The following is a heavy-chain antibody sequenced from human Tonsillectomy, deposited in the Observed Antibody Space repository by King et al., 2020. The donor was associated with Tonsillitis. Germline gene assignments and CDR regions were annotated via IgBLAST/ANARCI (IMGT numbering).Heavy chain of an antibody. CDR3: ARISAAVTTTSYYYVMDV. Sequence: TLKESGPVLVKPTETLTLTCTVSGFSLSNARMGVTWIRQPPGKALEWLAHIFSNDEKSYSTSLKSRLTISKDTSKSQVVLTMTNMDPVDTAKYYCARISAAVTTTSYYYVMDVWGQGTTVTVSS. V-gene: IGHV2-26*01. CDR1: GFSLSNARMG. D-gene: IGHD4-17*01. J-gene: IGHJ6*02. CDR2: IFSNDEK.